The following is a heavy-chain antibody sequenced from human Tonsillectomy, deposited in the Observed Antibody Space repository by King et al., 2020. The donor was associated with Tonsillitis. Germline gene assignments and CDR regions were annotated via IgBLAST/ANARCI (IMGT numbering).Heavy chain of an antibody. CDR1: GGTFSSYA. CDR2: IIPIFGTA. J-gene: IGHJ4*02. CDR3: AGRIAAVYYFDS. V-gene: IGHV1-69*01. Sequence: QLVQSGAEVKKPGSSVKVSCKASGGTFSSYAISWVRQAPGQGLEWMGGIIPIFGTANYAQKFQGRVTITADESTSTAYMERSSLRSEDTAVYYCAGRIAAVYYFDSWGQGTLDTVSS. D-gene: IGHD6-13*01.